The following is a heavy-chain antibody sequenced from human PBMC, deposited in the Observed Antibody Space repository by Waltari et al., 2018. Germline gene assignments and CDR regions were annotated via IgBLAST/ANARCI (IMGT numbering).Heavy chain of an antibody. V-gene: IGHV4-31*03. Sequence: QVQLQESGPGLVKPSQTLSLTCTVSGGSISSGGYYWSWIRQHPGKGLEWIGYIYYRGRTYYNPALKSRVTISVDTSKNQFSLKRSSVTAADTAVYYCASARITIFGVVLDYYYMDVWGKGTTVTVSS. CDR3: ASARITIFGVVLDYYYMDV. CDR2: IYYRGRT. D-gene: IGHD3-3*01. J-gene: IGHJ6*03. CDR1: GGSISSGGYY.